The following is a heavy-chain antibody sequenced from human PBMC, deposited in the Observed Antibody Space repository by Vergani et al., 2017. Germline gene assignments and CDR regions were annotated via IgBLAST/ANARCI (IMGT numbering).Heavy chain of an antibody. CDR1: GFPFSDYY. V-gene: IGHV3-11*04. D-gene: IGHD3-10*01. CDR3: ARGRLLCFGEFNWFDP. CDR2: ISSSGSTI. Sequence: QVQLVESGGGLVKPGGSLRLSCAASGFPFSDYYMSWFRQAPGKGLEWVSYISSSGSTIYYADSVKGRFTISRDNAKNALYLQMNSLRAEDTAVYYCARGRLLCFGEFNWFDPWGQGTLVTVSS. J-gene: IGHJ5*02.